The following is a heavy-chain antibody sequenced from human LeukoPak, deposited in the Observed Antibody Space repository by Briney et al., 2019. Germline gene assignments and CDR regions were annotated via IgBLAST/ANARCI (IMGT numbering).Heavy chain of an antibody. Sequence: GGSLRLSCAASGFTFSSNYMSWVRQAPGKGLEWVSVIYSGGSTYYADSVKGRFTISRDNSKNTLYLQMNSLRAEDTAVYYCARGLRVRARVVPAAIGHHDAFDIWGQGTMVTVSS. CDR3: ARGLRVRARVVPAAIGHHDAFDI. J-gene: IGHJ3*02. V-gene: IGHV3-53*01. CDR1: GFTFSSNY. D-gene: IGHD2-2*01. CDR2: IYSGGST.